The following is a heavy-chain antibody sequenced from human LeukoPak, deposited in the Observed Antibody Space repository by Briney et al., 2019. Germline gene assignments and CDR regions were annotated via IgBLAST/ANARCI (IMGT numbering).Heavy chain of an antibody. CDR1: GYTFTSYG. J-gene: IGHJ4*02. CDR2: IIPIFGTA. Sequence: EASVKVSCKASGYTFTSYGISWVRQAPGQGLEWMGGIIPIFGTANYAQKFQGRVTITADESTSTAYMELSSLRSEDTAVYYCARVIAAAGGYYFDYWGQGTLVTVSS. D-gene: IGHD6-13*01. V-gene: IGHV1-69*13. CDR3: ARVIAAAGGYYFDY.